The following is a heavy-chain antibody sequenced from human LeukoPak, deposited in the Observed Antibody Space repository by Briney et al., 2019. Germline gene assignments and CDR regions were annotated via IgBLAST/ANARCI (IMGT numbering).Heavy chain of an antibody. V-gene: IGHV1-18*01. CDR2: ITAYNGNT. CDR3: ASSRSSTSRSNWFDP. J-gene: IGHJ5*02. Sequence: AAAVKVSCKASGDTFTSYGISWVRQAPGQGLELMGWITAYNGNTDNAQKLQGRVSMTTDTSTTTAYLELRSLRSDDTAVSYCASSRSSTSRSNWFDPWGQGHLVTVSS. D-gene: IGHD2-2*01. CDR1: GDTFTSYG.